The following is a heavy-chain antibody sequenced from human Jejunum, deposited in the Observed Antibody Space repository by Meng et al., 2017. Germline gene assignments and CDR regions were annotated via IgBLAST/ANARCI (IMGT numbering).Heavy chain of an antibody. CDR1: GSTSSDAW. D-gene: IGHD3-10*01. CDR3: TAARGYKYGSDC. J-gene: IGHJ4*02. CDR2: IKSITDGGTT. Sequence: GGSLRLSCAASGSTSSDAWMTWVRQAPGKGLEYVGHIKSITDGGTTDYAAPVKGRFTISRDDSKNMVDLQMISLKTEDTAVYYCTAARGYKYGSDCWGQGTLVTVSS. V-gene: IGHV3-15*01.